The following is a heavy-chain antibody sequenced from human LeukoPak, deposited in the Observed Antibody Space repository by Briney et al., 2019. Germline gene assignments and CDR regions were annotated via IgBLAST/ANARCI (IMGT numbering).Heavy chain of an antibody. Sequence: GGSLRLSCAASGFTFSSYAMSWVRQAPGKGLEWVGRIKSKTDSGTTDYAAPVKGRFTISRDDSKNTLYLHMNSLQTEDTAVYYCTTEGLDFWNAYLYFFDYWGQGTLVTVSS. CDR3: TTEGLDFWNAYLYFFDY. CDR2: IKSKTDSGTT. V-gene: IGHV3-15*01. D-gene: IGHD3/OR15-3a*01. J-gene: IGHJ4*02. CDR1: GFTFSSYA.